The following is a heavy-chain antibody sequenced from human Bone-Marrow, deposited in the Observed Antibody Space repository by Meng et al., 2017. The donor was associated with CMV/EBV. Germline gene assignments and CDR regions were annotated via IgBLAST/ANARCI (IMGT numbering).Heavy chain of an antibody. CDR2: IYSGGST. V-gene: IGHV3-53*01. D-gene: IGHD2-2*01. Sequence: GESLKISCAASGFTVSSNYMSWVRQALGKGLEWVSVIYSGGSTYYADSVKGRFTISRDNSKNTLYLQMNSLRAEDTAVYYCARDDIVVVPAATPHVPTYYYYGMDVWGQGTTVTVSS. CDR3: ARDDIVVVPAATPHVPTYYYYGMDV. J-gene: IGHJ6*02. CDR1: GFTVSSNY.